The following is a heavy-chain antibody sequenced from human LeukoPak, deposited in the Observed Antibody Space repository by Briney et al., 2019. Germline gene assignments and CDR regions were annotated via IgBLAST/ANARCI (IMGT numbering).Heavy chain of an antibody. D-gene: IGHD3-3*01. CDR3: ARLREIPVFGVVTKSTSYFDY. V-gene: IGHV3-7*01. CDR2: IKQDRSEK. CDR1: GGSFSRYY. Sequence: PSETLSLTCAVYGGSFSRYYWSWVRQAPGKGLELVANIKQDRSEKYYVDSVKGRFTISRDNAKNSLYLQMNSLRAEDTAVYYCARLREIPVFGVVTKSTSYFDYWGQGTLVTVSS. J-gene: IGHJ4*02.